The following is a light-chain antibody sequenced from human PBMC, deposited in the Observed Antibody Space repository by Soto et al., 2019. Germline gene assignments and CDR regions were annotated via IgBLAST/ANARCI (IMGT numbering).Light chain of an antibody. V-gene: IGKV4-1*01. CDR2: WAS. Sequence: DIVMTQFPDSLAVSLGERATINCKSSQNVLYSSNNKNYLAWYQQKPGQPPKLLIYWASTRESGVPDRFSGSGSATDFTLTISSLQAEDVAVYYCQQYYSSPLTFGGGTKVEIK. CDR1: QNVLYSSNNKNY. CDR3: QQYYSSPLT. J-gene: IGKJ4*01.